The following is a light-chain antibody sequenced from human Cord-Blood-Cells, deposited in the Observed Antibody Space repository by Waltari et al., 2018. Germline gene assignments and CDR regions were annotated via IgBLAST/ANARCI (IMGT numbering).Light chain of an antibody. CDR1: SSEVGGYNN. Sequence: QFARTQPASVSGSPGQSITIPCAGTSSEVGGYNNVSWYQQHPGKAPKRMIYDVSNRPSGVSNRFSGSKSGNTASLTISGLQAEDEADYYCSSYTSSSTVVFGGGTKLTVL. CDR2: DVS. J-gene: IGLJ2*01. V-gene: IGLV2-14*01. CDR3: SSYTSSSTVV.